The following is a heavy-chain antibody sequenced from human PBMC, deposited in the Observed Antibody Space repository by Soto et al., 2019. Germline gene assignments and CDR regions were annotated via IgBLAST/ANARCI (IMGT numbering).Heavy chain of an antibody. CDR1: GFTFSSYG. J-gene: IGHJ5*02. V-gene: IGHV3-33*01. CDR3: ARDSARYCSGVSCSGFDP. Sequence: QVQLVESGGGVVQPGRSLRLSCAASGFTFSSYGMHWVRQAPGKGLEWVAVIWYDGSNKYYADSVKGRFTISRDNSKNTVYLQMNSLRAEETAVYYCARDSARYCSGVSCSGFDPWGRGPLVTVAS. CDR2: IWYDGSNK. D-gene: IGHD2-15*01.